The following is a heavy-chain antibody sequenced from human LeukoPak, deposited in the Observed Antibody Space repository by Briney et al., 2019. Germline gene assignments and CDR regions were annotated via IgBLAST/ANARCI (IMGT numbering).Heavy chain of an antibody. V-gene: IGHV3-21*01. Sequence: GGSLRLSCAASGFTFSSYSMNWVRQAPGKGLEWVSSISSSSYIYYADSVKGRFTISRDNAKNSLYLQMNSLRAEDTAVYCCARGYSSGWFDYWGQGTLVTVSS. J-gene: IGHJ4*02. CDR2: ISSSSYI. CDR3: ARGYSSGWFDY. D-gene: IGHD6-19*01. CDR1: GFTFSSYS.